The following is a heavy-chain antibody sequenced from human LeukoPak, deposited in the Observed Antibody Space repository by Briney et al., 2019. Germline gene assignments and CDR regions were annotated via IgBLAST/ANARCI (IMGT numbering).Heavy chain of an antibody. CDR3: ASPDPGYCSSTSCYRTPDAFDI. J-gene: IGHJ3*02. V-gene: IGHV5-51*01. Sequence: GGSLQISCQGSGYRFTSYWIGWGRPMPGKGLEGRGIFYPGDSDTRYSPSFQGQVTISADKSISTAYLQWSSLKASDTAMYYCASPDPGYCSSTSCYRTPDAFDIWGQGTMVTVSS. CDR1: GYRFTSYW. D-gene: IGHD2-2*02. CDR2: FYPGDSDT.